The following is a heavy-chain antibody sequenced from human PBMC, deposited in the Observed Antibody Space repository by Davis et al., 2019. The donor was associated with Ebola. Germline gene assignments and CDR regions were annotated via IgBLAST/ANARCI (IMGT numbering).Heavy chain of an antibody. D-gene: IGHD6-13*01. Sequence: AASVKVSCKASGYTFTSYDINWVRQATGQGFEWMGWMNPNSGNTGYAQKFQGRVTMTRDPSTSTAYMELSGLRSEDTAVYYCARASWATVGTRWFDPWGQGTLVTVSS. CDR3: ARASWATVGTRWFDP. CDR1: GYTFTSYD. J-gene: IGHJ5*02. CDR2: MNPNSGNT. V-gene: IGHV1-8*01.